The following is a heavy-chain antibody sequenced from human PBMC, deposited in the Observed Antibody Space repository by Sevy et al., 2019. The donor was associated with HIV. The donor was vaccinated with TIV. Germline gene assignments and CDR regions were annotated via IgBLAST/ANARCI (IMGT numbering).Heavy chain of an antibody. Sequence: SETLSLTCTVSGGSISSGGYYWSWIRQHPGKGLEWIGYIYYSGSTYYNPSLKSRVTISVDTSKDQFSLKLSSVTAADTAVYYGARDVPMTTVVTPKWGFAFDFWGQGTMVTVSS. CDR2: IYYSGST. V-gene: IGHV4-31*03. D-gene: IGHD4-17*01. CDR1: GGSISSGGYY. CDR3: ARDVPMTTVVTPKWGFAFDF. J-gene: IGHJ3*01.